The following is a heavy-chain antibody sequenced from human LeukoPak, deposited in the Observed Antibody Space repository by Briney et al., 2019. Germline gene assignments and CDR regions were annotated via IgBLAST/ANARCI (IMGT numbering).Heavy chain of an antibody. CDR1: GFTFSSYA. CDR2: ISGSGGST. D-gene: IGHD3-22*01. J-gene: IGHJ4*02. Sequence: PGGSLRLSCAASGFTFSSYAMSWVRQAPGKGLEWVSSISGSGGSTYYKDSVKGRFTISRDNSKNTLYLQMNRLRAEDTAVYYCARDLVGGWDDSSGYYYGYFDYWGQGTLVTVSS. CDR3: ARDLVGGWDDSSGYYYGYFDY. V-gene: IGHV3-23*01.